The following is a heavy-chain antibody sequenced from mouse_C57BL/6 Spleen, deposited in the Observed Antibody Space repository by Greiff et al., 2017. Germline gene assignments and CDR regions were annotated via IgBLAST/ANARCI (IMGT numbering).Heavy chain of an antibody. CDR2: INPGSGGT. Sequence: QVQLQQSGAELVRPGTSVKVSCKASGYAFTNYLIEWVKQRPGQGLEWIGVINPGSGGTNYNEKFKGKATLTADKSSSTAYMQLSSLTSEDSAVYVCARGGGYIFDYWGQGTTLTVSS. V-gene: IGHV1-54*01. CDR1: GYAFTNYL. D-gene: IGHD3-2*02. CDR3: ARGGGYIFDY. J-gene: IGHJ2*01.